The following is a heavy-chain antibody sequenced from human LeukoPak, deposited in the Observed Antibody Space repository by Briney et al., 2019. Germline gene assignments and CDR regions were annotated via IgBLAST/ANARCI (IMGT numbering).Heavy chain of an antibody. CDR1: GYTFTSSD. Sequence: GASVKVSCTASGYTFTSSDINWVRQATGHGLEWMGGIIPIVVTANYAQQFQGRVTITADKSTSTAYMELSSLRPEDPAVYYCARDIRFGRARYMDVWGKGTTVTVSS. V-gene: IGHV1-69*06. D-gene: IGHD3-10*01. CDR2: IIPIVVTA. CDR3: ARDIRFGRARYMDV. J-gene: IGHJ6*03.